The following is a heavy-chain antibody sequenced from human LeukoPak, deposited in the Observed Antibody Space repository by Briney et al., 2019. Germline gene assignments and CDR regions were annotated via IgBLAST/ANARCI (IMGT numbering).Heavy chain of an antibody. V-gene: IGHV4-34*01. Sequence: SETLSLTCAVYGGSFRGYYWSWIRQPPGKGLEWIGEINHSGSTNYNPSLKSRVTISVDTSKNQFSLKLSSVTAADTAVYYCARGRADSTGVLFDYWGQGTLVTVSS. D-gene: IGHD6-25*01. CDR2: INHSGST. CDR3: ARGRADSTGVLFDY. J-gene: IGHJ4*02. CDR1: GGSFRGYY.